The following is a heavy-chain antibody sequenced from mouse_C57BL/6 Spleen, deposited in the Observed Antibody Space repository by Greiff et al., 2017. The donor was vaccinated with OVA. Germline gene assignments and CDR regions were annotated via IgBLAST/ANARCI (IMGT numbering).Heavy chain of an antibody. V-gene: IGHV1-42*01. Sequence: EVKLMESGPELVKPGASVKISCKASGYSFTGYYMNWVKQSPEKSLEWIGEINPSTGGTTYNQKFKAKATLTVDKSSSTAYMQLKSLTSEDSAVYYCASNLYYFDYWGQGTTLTVSS. CDR1: GYSFTGYY. J-gene: IGHJ2*01. CDR2: INPSTGGT. CDR3: ASNLYYFDY.